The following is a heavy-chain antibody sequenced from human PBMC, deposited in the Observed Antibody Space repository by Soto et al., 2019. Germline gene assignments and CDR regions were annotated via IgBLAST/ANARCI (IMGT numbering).Heavy chain of an antibody. V-gene: IGHV3-7*01. D-gene: IGHD1-26*01. CDR3: ARDVGATYYYCYYGMDV. Sequence: EVQLVESGGGLVQPGGSLRLSCAASGFTFSSYWMSWVRQAPGKGLEWVANIKQDGSEKYYVDSVKGRFTISRDNAKNSLYLQMNSLRAEDTAVYYCARDVGATYYYCYYGMDVWGQGTTVTVSS. J-gene: IGHJ6*02. CDR1: GFTFSSYW. CDR2: IKQDGSEK.